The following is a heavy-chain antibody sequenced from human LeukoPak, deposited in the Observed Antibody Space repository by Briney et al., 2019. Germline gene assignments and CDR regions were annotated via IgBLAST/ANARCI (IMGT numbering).Heavy chain of an antibody. D-gene: IGHD2-21*01. CDR3: ALQLFRAGVHGLQR. V-gene: IGHV4-61*02. CDR1: GDSISSNSYY. J-gene: IGHJ1*01. CDR2: IYSSGST. Sequence: SETLSLTCTVSGDSISSNSYYWSWIRQPAGKGLEWIGRIYSSGSTNYNPSLKSRVTISVDTSKNQFSLKLSSVTAADTAVYFCALQLFRAGVHGLQRWGQGTPVTVSS.